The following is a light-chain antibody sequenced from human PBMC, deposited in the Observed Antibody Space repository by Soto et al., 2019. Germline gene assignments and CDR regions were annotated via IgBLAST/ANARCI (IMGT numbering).Light chain of an antibody. CDR3: QQRNSWPPYT. CDR2: DVS. V-gene: IGKV3-11*01. CDR1: QSPGHL. J-gene: IGKJ2*01. Sequence: EIVLTQSPATLSLSPGERATLSCKASQSPGHLLAWYKQKPGQTPRLVMYDVSKRATGVPVRFSGSGSGTDFTLTISSLEPEDFAIYYCQQRNSWPPYTIGQGTKLEIK.